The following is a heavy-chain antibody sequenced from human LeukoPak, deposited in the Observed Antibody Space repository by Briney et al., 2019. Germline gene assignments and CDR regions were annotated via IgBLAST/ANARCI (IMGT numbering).Heavy chain of an antibody. CDR1: GFTFSSYA. CDR2: ISGSGGST. CDR3: AKESVDDFWSGYYTGY. J-gene: IGHJ4*02. Sequence: PGGSLRLSCAASGFTFSSYAMSWVRQAPGNGLEWVSAISGSGGSTYYADSVKGRFTISRDNSKKTLYLQMNSLRAEDTAVYYCAKESVDDFWSGYYTGYWGQGTLVTVSS. V-gene: IGHV3-23*01. D-gene: IGHD3-3*01.